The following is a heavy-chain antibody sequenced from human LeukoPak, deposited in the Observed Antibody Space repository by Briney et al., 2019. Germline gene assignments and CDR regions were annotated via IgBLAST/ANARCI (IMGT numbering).Heavy chain of an antibody. Sequence: ASVTVSCKASGYTFTIYGISWVRQAPGQGLEWMGWISTYNGNTNYAQKLQGRVTMTTDTSTSTAYMELRSLRSGDTAVYYCARDYSSGWPNFDYWGQGTLVTVSS. CDR2: ISTYNGNT. J-gene: IGHJ4*02. CDR1: GYTFTIYG. D-gene: IGHD6-19*01. CDR3: ARDYSSGWPNFDY. V-gene: IGHV1-18*01.